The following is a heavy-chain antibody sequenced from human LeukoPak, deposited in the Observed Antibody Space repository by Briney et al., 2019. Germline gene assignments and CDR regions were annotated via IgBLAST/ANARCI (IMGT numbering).Heavy chain of an antibody. CDR2: INPNSGGT. Sequence: ASVKASCKASGGTFSSYAISWVRQAPGQGLEWMGWINPNSGGTNYAQKFQGRVTMTRDTSISTAYMELSRLRSDDTAVYYCARDFTMVRGAISGEFDYWGQGTLVTVSS. J-gene: IGHJ4*02. CDR3: ARDFTMVRGAISGEFDY. V-gene: IGHV1-2*02. CDR1: GGTFSSYA. D-gene: IGHD3-10*01.